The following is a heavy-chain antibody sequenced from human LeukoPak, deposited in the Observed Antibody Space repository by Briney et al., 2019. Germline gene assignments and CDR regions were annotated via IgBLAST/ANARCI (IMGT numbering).Heavy chain of an antibody. D-gene: IGHD2-15*01. Sequence: GGSLRLSCVASGFTFSNYWMTWVRQAPGKGLEWVSGISYSSETIGYVDSVKGRFTVSRDNRKNSLYLQMNSLRPEDTALYYCAKDRGGGSQLGDAFDVWGQGTMVRVSS. CDR1: GFTFSNYW. J-gene: IGHJ3*01. CDR3: AKDRGGGSQLGDAFDV. V-gene: IGHV3-9*01. CDR2: ISYSSETI.